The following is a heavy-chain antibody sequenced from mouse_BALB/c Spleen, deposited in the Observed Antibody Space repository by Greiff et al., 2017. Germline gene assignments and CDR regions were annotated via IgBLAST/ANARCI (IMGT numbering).Heavy chain of an antibody. CDR1: GFTFSSFG. D-gene: IGHD1-2*01. J-gene: IGHJ3*01. CDR2: ISSGSSTI. V-gene: IGHV5-17*02. Sequence: DVKLVESGGGLVQPGGSRKLSCAASGFTFSSFGMHWVRQAPEKGLEWVAYISSGSSTIYYADTVKGRFTISRDNPKNTLYLQMSSLKSEDTAMYYCARHYYGYAWFAYWGQGTLVTVSA. CDR3: ARHYYGYAWFAY.